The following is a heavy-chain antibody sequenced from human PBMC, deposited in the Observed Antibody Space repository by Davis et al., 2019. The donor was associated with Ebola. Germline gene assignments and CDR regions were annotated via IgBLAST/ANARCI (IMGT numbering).Heavy chain of an antibody. J-gene: IGHJ4*02. CDR1: KFTFRTYA. V-gene: IGHV3-23*01. Sequence: GESLKISCAASKFTFRTYAMSWVRQAPGKGLEWVSAISGSGGSTYYADSVKGRFTISRDNSKNTVYLQMNSLRAEDTAVYYCAKGTRDYWGQGTLVTVSS. CDR2: ISGSGGST. CDR3: AKGTRDY.